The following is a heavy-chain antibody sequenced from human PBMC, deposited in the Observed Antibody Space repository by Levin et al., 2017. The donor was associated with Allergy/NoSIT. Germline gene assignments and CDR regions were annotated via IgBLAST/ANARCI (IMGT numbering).Heavy chain of an antibody. CDR3: ARDRHSSSWNYYYYYMDV. CDR2: ISSSSSTI. J-gene: IGHJ6*03. Sequence: PGGSLRLSCAASGFTFSSYSMNWVRQAPGKGLEWVSYISSSSSTIYYADSVKGRFTISRDNAKNSLYLQMNSLRDEDTAVYYCARDRHSSSWNYYYYYMDVWGKGTTVTVSS. CDR1: GFTFSSYS. D-gene: IGHD6-13*01. V-gene: IGHV3-48*02.